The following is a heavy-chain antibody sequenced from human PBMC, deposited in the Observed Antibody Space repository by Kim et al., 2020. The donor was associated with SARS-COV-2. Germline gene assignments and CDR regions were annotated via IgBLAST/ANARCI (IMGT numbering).Heavy chain of an antibody. CDR3: ARGAGLRYFDWTDPMAFDI. Sequence: SETLSLTCTVSGGSISSYYWSWIRQPPGKGLEWIGYIYYSGSTNYNPSLKSRVTISVDTSKNQFSLKLSSVTAADTAVYYCARGAGLRYFDWTDPMAFDIWGQGTMVTVSS. CDR1: GGSISSYY. J-gene: IGHJ3*02. V-gene: IGHV4-59*13. CDR2: IYYSGST. D-gene: IGHD3-9*01.